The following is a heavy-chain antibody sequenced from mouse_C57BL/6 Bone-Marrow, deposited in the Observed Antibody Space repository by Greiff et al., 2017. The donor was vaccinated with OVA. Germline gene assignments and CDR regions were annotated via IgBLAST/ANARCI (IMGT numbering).Heavy chain of an antibody. D-gene: IGHD1-1*01. CDR3: TRTYYYGSSYDYWYFDV. V-gene: IGHV1-5*01. CDR1: GYTFTSYW. J-gene: IGHJ1*03. CDR2: IYPGNSDT. Sequence: VQLKQSGTVLARPGASVKISCKTSGYTFTSYWMHWVKQRPGQGLEWIGAIYPGNSDTSYNQKFKGKAKLTAVTSASTAYMELSSLTNEDSAVYYCTRTYYYGSSYDYWYFDVWGTGTTVTVSS.